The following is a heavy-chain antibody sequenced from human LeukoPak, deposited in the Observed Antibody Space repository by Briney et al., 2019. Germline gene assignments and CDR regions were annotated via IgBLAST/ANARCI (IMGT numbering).Heavy chain of an antibody. J-gene: IGHJ4*02. Sequence: GGSLRLSXAASGFIFNRYWMNWVRQAQGQGLEWVANINQDGSEKYYVDSVKGRFSISRDNAKSSLYLQMDSLRAGDTAIYYCYADFDLFDHWGQGTLVTVSS. D-gene: IGHD2-2*01. CDR2: INQDGSEK. CDR3: YADFDLFDH. CDR1: GFIFNRYW. V-gene: IGHV3-7*01.